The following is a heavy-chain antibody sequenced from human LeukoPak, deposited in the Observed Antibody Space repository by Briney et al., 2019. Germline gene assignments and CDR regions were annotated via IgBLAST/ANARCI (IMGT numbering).Heavy chain of an antibody. CDR1: GFTVSSNY. Sequence: PGGSLRLSCAASGFTVSSNYMSWVRQAPGKGLEWVSCISSSSSYIYYADSVKGRFTISRDNAKNSLYLQMNSLRAEDTAVYYCAIWGDSSWYDVYYMDVWGKGTTVTISS. V-gene: IGHV3-21*01. D-gene: IGHD6-13*01. CDR2: ISSSSSYI. CDR3: AIWGDSSWYDVYYMDV. J-gene: IGHJ6*03.